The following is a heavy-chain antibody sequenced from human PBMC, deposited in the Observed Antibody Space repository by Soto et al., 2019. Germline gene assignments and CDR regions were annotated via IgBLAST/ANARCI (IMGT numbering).Heavy chain of an antibody. CDR1: GGTFSSYA. J-gene: IGHJ4*02. D-gene: IGHD6-19*01. CDR3: ARSIAVAGTGYYFDY. Sequence: ASVKVSCKASGGTFSSYAISWVRQAPGQGLEWMGGVIPIFGTANYAQKFQGRVTITADESTSTAYMELSSLRSEDTAVYYCARSIAVAGTGYYFDYWDQGTLVTVSS. V-gene: IGHV1-69*13. CDR2: VIPIFGTA.